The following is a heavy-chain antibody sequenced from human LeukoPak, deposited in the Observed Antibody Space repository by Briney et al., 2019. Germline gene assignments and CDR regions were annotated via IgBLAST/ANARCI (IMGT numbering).Heavy chain of an antibody. CDR2: ISGSGGST. V-gene: IGHV3-23*01. Sequence: GGSLRLSCAASGFTFSSYAMSWVRQAPGKGLEWVSAISGSGGSTYYADSVKGRFTISRDNSKNTLYLQMNSLRAEDTAVYYCAKPPRGGYLGYYYFDYWGQGTLVTVSS. CDR3: AKPPRGGYLGYYYFDY. D-gene: IGHD3-16*01. J-gene: IGHJ4*02. CDR1: GFTFSSYA.